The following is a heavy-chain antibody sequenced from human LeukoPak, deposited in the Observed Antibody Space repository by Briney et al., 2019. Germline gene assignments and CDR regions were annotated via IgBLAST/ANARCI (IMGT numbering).Heavy chain of an antibody. V-gene: IGHV3-23*01. CDR3: AIGLYSSSP. Sequence: GGSLRLSCAASGFTFSSYAMSWVRQAPGKGLEWVSAISGSGFTYYADSVKGRFTISRDNSKNTLYLQMNSLRAEDTAVYYCAIGLYSSSPWGQGTLVTVSS. D-gene: IGHD6-6*01. J-gene: IGHJ4*02. CDR2: ISGSGFT. CDR1: GFTFSSYA.